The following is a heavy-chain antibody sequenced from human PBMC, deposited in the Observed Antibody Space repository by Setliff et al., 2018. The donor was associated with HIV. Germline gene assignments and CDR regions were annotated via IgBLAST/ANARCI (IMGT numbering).Heavy chain of an antibody. CDR1: GFTFSSHV. Sequence: PGGSLRLSCASSGFTFSSHVMTWVRQAPGKGLEWVSVITPSSTETYYADSVKGRFTISRDNSKNMLYLQMNSLRAEDTAVYYCAKSGVRPHPSHDYYYYGMDVWGQGTTVTVSS. J-gene: IGHJ6*02. CDR3: AKSGVRPHPSHDYYYYGMDV. CDR2: ITPSSTET. D-gene: IGHD1-1*01. V-gene: IGHV3-23*05.